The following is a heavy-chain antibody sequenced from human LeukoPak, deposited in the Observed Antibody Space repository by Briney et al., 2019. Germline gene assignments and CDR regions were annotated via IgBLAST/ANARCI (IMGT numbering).Heavy chain of an antibody. V-gene: IGHV3-7*01. CDR3: AKPHFDY. CDR1: GFTVSSNS. Sequence: PGGSLRLSCTVSGFTVSSNSMSWVRQAPGKGLEWVANIKQDGSEKYYADSVKGRFTISRDNSKNTLYLQMNSLRGDDTAVYYCAKPHFDYWGQGTLVTASS. J-gene: IGHJ4*02. CDR2: IKQDGSEK.